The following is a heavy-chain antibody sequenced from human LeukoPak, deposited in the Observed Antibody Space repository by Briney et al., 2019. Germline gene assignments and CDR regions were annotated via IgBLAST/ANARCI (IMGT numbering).Heavy chain of an antibody. J-gene: IGHJ3*02. CDR2: ISSSGSTI. V-gene: IGHV3-48*03. CDR3: AAISGWSVDAFDI. D-gene: IGHD6-19*01. Sequence: GGSLRLSCAASGFTFSSYEMNWVRQAPGKGLEWVSYISSSGSTIYYADSVKDRFTISRDNAKNSLYLQMNSLRAEDTAVYYCAAISGWSVDAFDIWGQGTMVTVSS. CDR1: GFTFSSYE.